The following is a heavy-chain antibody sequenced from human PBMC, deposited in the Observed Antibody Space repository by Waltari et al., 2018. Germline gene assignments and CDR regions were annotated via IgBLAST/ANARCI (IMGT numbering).Heavy chain of an antibody. J-gene: IGHJ4*02. V-gene: IGHV3-7*04. Sequence: DVQLVESGGDLVKPGGSLRLSCPASGFSFDKYWMAWVRQAPGKVLEWVANIKQDGSTKYYEASVRGRFTISRDNAKNSLYLQMNSLRAEDTAVYYCARYRGWLAHDYWGQGTLVTVSS. D-gene: IGHD6-19*01. CDR1: GFSFDKYW. CDR3: ARYRGWLAHDY. CDR2: IKQDGSTK.